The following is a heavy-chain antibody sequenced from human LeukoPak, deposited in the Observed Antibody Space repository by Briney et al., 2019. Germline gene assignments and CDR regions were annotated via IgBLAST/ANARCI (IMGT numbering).Heavy chain of an antibody. CDR3: VSRLPGYYFDY. CDR1: GFTFSSYS. CDR2: ISSSSSSYI. V-gene: IGHV3-21*01. Sequence: PGGSLRLSCAASGFTFSSYSMNWVCQAPGKGLEWVSSISSSSSSYIYYADSVKGRFTISRDNAKNSLYLQMNSLRAEDTTVYYCVSRLPGYYFDYWGQGTLVTVSS. J-gene: IGHJ4*02. D-gene: IGHD2/OR15-2a*01.